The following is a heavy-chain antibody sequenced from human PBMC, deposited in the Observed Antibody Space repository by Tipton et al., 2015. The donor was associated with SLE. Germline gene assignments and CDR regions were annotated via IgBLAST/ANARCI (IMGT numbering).Heavy chain of an antibody. V-gene: IGHV4-59*01. J-gene: IGHJ4*02. CDR2: VYYSEIT. D-gene: IGHD5-24*01. CDR3: ARAGDLRDGFNFALYY. CDR1: GGSIRSYY. Sequence: TLSLTCTVSGGSIRSYYWSWIRQPPGQGLEWIGYVYYSEITSYNPSLKSRVTISLDTSKNQFSLKLTSVTAADTAVYYCARAGDLRDGFNFALYYWGQGTLVTVSS.